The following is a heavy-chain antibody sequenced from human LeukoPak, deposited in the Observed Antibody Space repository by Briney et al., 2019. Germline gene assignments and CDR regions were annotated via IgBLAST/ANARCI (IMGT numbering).Heavy chain of an antibody. CDR2: IIPIFGIA. Sequence: SVKVSCKASGGTFSSYAISWVRQAPGQGLEWMGRIIPIFGIANYAQKFQGRVTITADKSTSTAYMELSSLRSEDTAVYYCAGETFTITMVRGVILHYWGQGTLVTVSS. D-gene: IGHD3-10*01. CDR1: GGTFSSYA. CDR3: AGETFTITMVRGVILHY. V-gene: IGHV1-69*04. J-gene: IGHJ4*02.